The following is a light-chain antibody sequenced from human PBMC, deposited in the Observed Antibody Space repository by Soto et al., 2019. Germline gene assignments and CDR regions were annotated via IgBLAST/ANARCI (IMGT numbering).Light chain of an antibody. Sequence: DIQLTQSPSFLSASVGDRVTITCRASQGISSYLAWYQQKPGKAPKLLIYAASTLQSWVPSRFSGSGSGTVFTLTISSLQPEDFATYYCQQLNSYPQTFGGGTKVEIK. V-gene: IGKV1-9*01. J-gene: IGKJ4*01. CDR1: QGISSY. CDR3: QQLNSYPQT. CDR2: AAS.